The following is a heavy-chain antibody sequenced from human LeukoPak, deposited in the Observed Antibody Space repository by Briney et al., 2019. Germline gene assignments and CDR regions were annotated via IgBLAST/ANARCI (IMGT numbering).Heavy chain of an antibody. D-gene: IGHD2-15*01. CDR2: IFTSGRT. CDR3: ARDPHGYCSGGSCYSYWYFDL. V-gene: IGHV4-4*07. Sequence: SETLSLTCTVSGGSISSYYWSWVRQPAGRGLEWIGRIFTSGRTNYNPSIKRRVTMSVDTSKNQFSLKLSSVTDPDTAVYYCARDPHGYCSGGSCYSYWYFDLWGRGTLVTVSS. CDR1: GGSISSYY. J-gene: IGHJ2*01.